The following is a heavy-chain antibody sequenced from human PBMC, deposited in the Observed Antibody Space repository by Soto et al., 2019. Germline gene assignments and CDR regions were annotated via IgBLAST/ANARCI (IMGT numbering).Heavy chain of an antibody. J-gene: IGHJ4*02. D-gene: IGHD6-6*01. CDR1: GYTFTSYA. CDR2: INAGNGNT. CDR3: ERIPYSSSSNPYFDY. V-gene: IGHV1-3*01. Sequence: SVKVSCKASGYTFTSYAMHWVRQAPGQRLEWMGWINAGNGNTKYSQKFQGRVTITGDTSASTAYMELSRLRSEDTAVYYCERIPYSSSSNPYFDYWGQGTLVTVSS.